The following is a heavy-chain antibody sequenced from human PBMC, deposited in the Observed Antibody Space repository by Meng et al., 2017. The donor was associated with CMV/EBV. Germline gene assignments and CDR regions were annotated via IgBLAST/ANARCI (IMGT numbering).Heavy chain of an antibody. CDR2: ISSSGSTI. CDR1: GFTLSDYY. J-gene: IGHJ6*02. CDR3: ARVSRYDFWSGIYYYYGMDV. Sequence: GESLKISCAASGFTLSDYYMSWIRQAPGKGLEWVSYISSSGSTIYYADSVKGRFTISRDNAKNSLYLQMNSLRAEDTAVYYCARVSRYDFWSGIYYYYGMDVWGQGTTVTVSS. D-gene: IGHD3-3*01. V-gene: IGHV3-11*04.